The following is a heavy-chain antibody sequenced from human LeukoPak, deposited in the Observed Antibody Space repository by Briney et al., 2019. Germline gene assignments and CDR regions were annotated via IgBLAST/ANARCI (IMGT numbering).Heavy chain of an antibody. D-gene: IGHD3-22*01. CDR3: ARGGVSSAYVDY. V-gene: IGHV1-18*04. Sequence: ASVTVSCKASGYTFINYGITWVRQAPGQGLEWMGWISGYNDNTNYAQNLQGRVTMSADTSTNTTYMALRGLRFDDTAVYYCARGGVSSAYVDYWGQGTLVSVSS. J-gene: IGHJ4*02. CDR2: ISGYNDNT. CDR1: GYTFINYG.